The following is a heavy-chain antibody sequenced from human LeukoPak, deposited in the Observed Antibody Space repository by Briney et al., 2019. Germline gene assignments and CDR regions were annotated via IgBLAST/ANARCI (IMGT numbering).Heavy chain of an antibody. Sequence: ASVKVSCKASGYTFTGYHIHWVRQAPGQGLEWMGRINPYSGDTNFAQKFQGRVTMTRDTSISTAYMELSRLRSDDAAVYYCARDLGYSYYMDVWGKGTTVTVSS. J-gene: IGHJ6*03. D-gene: IGHD5-18*01. CDR1: GYTFTGYH. CDR2: INPYSGDT. CDR3: ARDLGYSYYMDV. V-gene: IGHV1-2*06.